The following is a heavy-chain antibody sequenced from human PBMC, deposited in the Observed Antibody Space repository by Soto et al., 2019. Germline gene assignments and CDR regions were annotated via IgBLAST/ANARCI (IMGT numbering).Heavy chain of an antibody. Sequence: QVQLVQSGAEVKKPGASVKVSCKASGYTFTSYGISWVRQAPGQGLEWMGWISAYNGNTNYAQKLQGRVTMXXDXSXSTVYMELRSLRSDDTAVYYCARDQPVKVATRSFDYWGQGTLVTVSS. J-gene: IGHJ4*02. V-gene: IGHV1-18*01. CDR2: ISAYNGNT. D-gene: IGHD5-12*01. CDR1: GYTFTSYG. CDR3: ARDQPVKVATRSFDY.